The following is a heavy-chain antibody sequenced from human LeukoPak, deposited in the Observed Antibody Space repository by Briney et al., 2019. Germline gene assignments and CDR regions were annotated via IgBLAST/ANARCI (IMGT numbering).Heavy chain of an antibody. Sequence: RSGGSLRLSCAASGFTFSNYMMHWVRQAPGKGLEWVSAISGSGGSTYYADSVKGRFTISRDNSKNTLYLQMNSLRAEDTAVYYCAKDYDYDFWSGTVIYGMDVWGQGTTVTVSS. J-gene: IGHJ6*02. D-gene: IGHD3-3*01. CDR1: GFTFSNYM. CDR3: AKDYDYDFWSGTVIYGMDV. V-gene: IGHV3-23*01. CDR2: ISGSGGST.